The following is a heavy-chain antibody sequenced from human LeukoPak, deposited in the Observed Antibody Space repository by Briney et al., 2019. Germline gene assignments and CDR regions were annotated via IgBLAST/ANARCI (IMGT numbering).Heavy chain of an antibody. V-gene: IGHV3-15*01. Sequence: GGSLRLSCAASGFTFSNAWMSWVRQAPGKGLEWVGRIKSKSDGGTTDYAAPVKGRFTISRDDSENTLFLQMNSLKTEDTAVYYCATVYYYDSTVKYWGQGTLVTVSS. CDR3: ATVYYYDSTVKY. CDR2: IKSKSDGGTT. CDR1: GFTFSNAW. D-gene: IGHD3-22*01. J-gene: IGHJ4*02.